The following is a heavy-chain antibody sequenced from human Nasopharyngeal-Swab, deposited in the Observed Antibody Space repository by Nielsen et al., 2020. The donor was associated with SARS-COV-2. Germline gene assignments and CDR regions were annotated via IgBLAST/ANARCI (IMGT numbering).Heavy chain of an antibody. CDR3: ARDNHCSSTSCYLWFSAYYYMDV. J-gene: IGHJ6*03. V-gene: IGHV3-21*01. CDR2: ISSSSGYI. D-gene: IGHD2-2*01. Sequence: WIRQPPGKGLEWVSSISSSSGYIYYADSVKGRFTISRDNAKNSLYLQMNSLRAEDTAVYYCARDNHCSSTSCYLWFSAYYYMDVWGKGTTVTVSS.